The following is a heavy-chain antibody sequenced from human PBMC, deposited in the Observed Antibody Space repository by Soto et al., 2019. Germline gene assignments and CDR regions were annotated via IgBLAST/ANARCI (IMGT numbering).Heavy chain of an antibody. D-gene: IGHD6-13*01. CDR2: ISAYNGNT. CDR3: ARGIESKAAAPPFDP. CDR1: GYTLTELS. J-gene: IGHJ5*02. Sequence: ASVKVSCKVSGYTLTELSMHWVRQAPGKGLEWMGWISAYNGNTNYAQKLQGRVTMTTDTSASTAYMELSNLRSEDTAVYYCARGIESKAAAPPFDPWGQGSLVTVSS. V-gene: IGHV1-18*01.